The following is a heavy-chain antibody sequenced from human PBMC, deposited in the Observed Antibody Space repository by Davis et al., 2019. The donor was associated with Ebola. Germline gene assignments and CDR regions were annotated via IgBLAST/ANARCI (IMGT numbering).Heavy chain of an antibody. J-gene: IGHJ3*02. CDR3: ARGGVWWDAFDI. D-gene: IGHD2-15*01. CDR1: GYTFTSYG. CDR2: MNPNSGNT. V-gene: IGHV1-8*02. Sequence: ASVKVSCKASGYTFTSYGISWVRQAPGQGLEWMGWMNPNSGNTGYAQKFQGRVTMTRNTSISTAYMELSSLRSEDTAVYYCARGGVWWDAFDIWGQGTMVTVSS.